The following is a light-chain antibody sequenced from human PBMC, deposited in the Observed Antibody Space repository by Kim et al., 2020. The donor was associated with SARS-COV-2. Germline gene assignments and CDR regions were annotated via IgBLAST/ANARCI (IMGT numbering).Light chain of an antibody. Sequence: PGERVTLSCRASRSVARNYLAWYQQKPGQTPRLLIYGASSRANGIPDRFSGSGSVTDFTFTINRLETEDFAVYYCQQYGGSPGTFGKGTRV. CDR1: RSVARNY. V-gene: IGKV3-20*01. CDR2: GAS. CDR3: QQYGGSPGT. J-gene: IGKJ1*01.